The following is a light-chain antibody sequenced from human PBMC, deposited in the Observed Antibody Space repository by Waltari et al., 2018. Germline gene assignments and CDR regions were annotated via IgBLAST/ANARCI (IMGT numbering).Light chain of an antibody. CDR2: DVS. Sequence: QSALTQPASVSGSPGQSITISCTGTSSDVGGYNSVSWYQQHPGKAPKLMIYDVSYRPSVFSYRFSRSKSCNTASLTISGLRSEDEADYYCTSYISSSTRYVFGAGTKVTVL. CDR1: SSDVGGYNS. CDR3: TSYISSSTRYV. V-gene: IGLV2-14*03. J-gene: IGLJ1*01.